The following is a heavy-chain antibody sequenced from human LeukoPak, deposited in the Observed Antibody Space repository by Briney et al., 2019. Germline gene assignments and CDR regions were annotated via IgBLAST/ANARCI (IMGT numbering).Heavy chain of an antibody. J-gene: IGHJ4*02. D-gene: IGHD6-13*01. CDR2: IYYSGST. Sequence: PSETLSLTGTVSGGSISSYYWNWIRQPPGKGLEWIGYIYYSGSTNYSPSLKSRVTMSVDTSKKQFSLKVSSVIAADTAVYYCARGHSSSWYSFDYWGQGTLVTVSS. CDR3: ARGHSSSWYSFDY. V-gene: IGHV4-59*01. CDR1: GGSISSYY.